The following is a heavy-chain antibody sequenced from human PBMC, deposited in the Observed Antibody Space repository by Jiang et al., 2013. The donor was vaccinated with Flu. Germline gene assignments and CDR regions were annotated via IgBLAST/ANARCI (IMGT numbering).Heavy chain of an antibody. V-gene: IGHV3-9*01. D-gene: IGHD4-17*01. J-gene: IGHJ6*02. Sequence: VQLLESGGGLVQPGRSLRLSCAASGFTFDDYAMHWVRQAPGKGLEWVSGISWNSGSIGYAGSVKGRFTISRDNAKNSLYLQMNSLRAEDTALYYCALQVTTKSYYYYGMDVWGQGTTVTVSS. CDR1: GFTFDDYA. CDR2: ISWNSGSI. CDR3: ALQVTTKSYYYYGMDV.